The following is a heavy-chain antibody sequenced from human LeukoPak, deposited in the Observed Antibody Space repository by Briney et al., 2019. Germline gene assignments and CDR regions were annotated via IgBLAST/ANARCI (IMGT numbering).Heavy chain of an antibody. CDR3: ARDLTLGDAFDI. J-gene: IGHJ3*02. V-gene: IGHV3-30-3*01. Sequence: GGSLRLSCAASGFTFSSYAMHWVRQAPGKWLEWVAVISYDGSNKYYADSVKGRFTISRDNSKNTLYLQMNSLRAEDTAVYYCARDLTLGDAFDIWGQGTMVTVSS. CDR2: ISYDGSNK. CDR1: GFTFSSYA. D-gene: IGHD3-10*01.